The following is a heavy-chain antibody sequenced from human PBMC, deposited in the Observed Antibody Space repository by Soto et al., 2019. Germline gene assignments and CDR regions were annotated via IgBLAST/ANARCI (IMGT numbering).Heavy chain of an antibody. CDR2: ISWNSGTT. Sequence: EMQLVESGGGLVQPGRSLRLSCAASGFIFDEYAMYWVRQAPGKGLEWVSGISWNSGTTGYADSVKGRFTISRDNATNSLYLQMKSLRVEDTAFYYRTKEIMWGGEVDYYGMDVWGQGNTVTVSS. CDR3: TKEIMWGGEVDYYGMDV. V-gene: IGHV3-9*01. CDR1: GFIFDEYA. D-gene: IGHD3-16*01. J-gene: IGHJ6*02.